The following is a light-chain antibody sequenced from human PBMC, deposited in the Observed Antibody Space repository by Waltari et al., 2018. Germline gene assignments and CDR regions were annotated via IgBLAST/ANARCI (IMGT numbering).Light chain of an antibody. CDR1: RSVTNL. V-gene: IGKV3-15*01. CDR2: DAS. J-gene: IGKJ3*01. CDR3: QQYYNWPLT. Sequence: EIVMTQSPATLSVSPGEGVTLSCRASRSVTNLLACDQQKPGQAPRLLMYDASTRAAGIPARFSGSESGTEFTLTINSLQSEDFAVYFCQQYYNWPLTFGPGTKVDIK.